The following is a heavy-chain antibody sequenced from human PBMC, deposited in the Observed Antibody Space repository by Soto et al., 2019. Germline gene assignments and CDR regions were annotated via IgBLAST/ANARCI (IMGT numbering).Heavy chain of an antibody. Sequence: PSETLSLTCAVSGYSISSSHWRGWIRQPPGKGLEWIGYIYSSGGTYYNPSLKSRVTMSLDTSKNQFSLKLTSVTAVDTAVYYCASLTYYDFWSGYPENYYFDYWGQGTLVTVSS. CDR2: IYSSGGT. CDR3: ASLTYYDFWSGYPENYYFDY. CDR1: GYSISSSHW. D-gene: IGHD3-3*01. V-gene: IGHV4-28*01. J-gene: IGHJ4*02.